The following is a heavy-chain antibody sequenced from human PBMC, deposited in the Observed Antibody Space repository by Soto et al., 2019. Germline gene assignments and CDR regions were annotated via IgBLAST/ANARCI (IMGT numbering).Heavy chain of an antibody. CDR2: IYTGGRT. CDR1: GFTVSNNY. V-gene: IGHV3-53*01. CDR3: ARDSGYYDSSGYFPYHYYAMDV. D-gene: IGHD3-22*01. Sequence: SLRLSCAASGFTVSNNYMSWVRQAPGKGLEWGSVIYTGGRTYYADSVKGRFTISRDNSKNTLYLQMNGLRAEDTAVYHCARDSGYYDSSGYFPYHYYAMDVWGQGTTVTVSS. J-gene: IGHJ6*02.